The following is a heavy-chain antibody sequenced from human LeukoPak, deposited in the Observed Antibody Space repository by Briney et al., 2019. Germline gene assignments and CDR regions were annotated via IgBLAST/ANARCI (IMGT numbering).Heavy chain of an antibody. CDR2: LYTGGSA. J-gene: IGHJ6*02. V-gene: IGHV3-53*01. D-gene: IGHD3-22*01. CDR1: EFTVSSNY. Sequence: GGSLRLSCAASEFTVSSNYMSWVRQAPGKGLEWVSTLYTGGSAYYADSVKGRFTISSDSSKNTLYLQLNSLRAEDTAVYYCARSKYYYDGSIYGMGVWGQGTTVTVSS. CDR3: ARSKYYYDGSIYGMGV.